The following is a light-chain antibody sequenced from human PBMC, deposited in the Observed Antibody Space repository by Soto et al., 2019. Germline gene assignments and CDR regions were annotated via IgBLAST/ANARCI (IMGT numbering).Light chain of an antibody. Sequence: DIQLTQSPSSLSASVGDRVTITCQASQDIDNYLNWYQQKPGEAPRVLIYDASNLEPGVPSRFSGSGSGTDFTFTISSLRPEDFATYYCQQYDNLPSFTFGPGTKVDVE. CDR3: QQYDNLPSFT. CDR2: DAS. J-gene: IGKJ3*01. V-gene: IGKV1-33*01. CDR1: QDIDNY.